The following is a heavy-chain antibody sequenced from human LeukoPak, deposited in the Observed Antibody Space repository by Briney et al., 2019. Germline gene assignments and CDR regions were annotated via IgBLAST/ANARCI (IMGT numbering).Heavy chain of an antibody. CDR3: ARGIESYGDYGY. J-gene: IGHJ4*02. V-gene: IGHV4-59*01. CDR1: VGSISGSY. CDR2: MYNSGST. Sequence: SETLSLTCTVSVGSISGSYWSWIRQPPGKGLEWIAYMYNSGSTNYNPSLKSRVTISIDTSKNQFSLKLSSLTAADTAIYYCARGIESYGDYGYWGQGILVTVSS. D-gene: IGHD4-17*01.